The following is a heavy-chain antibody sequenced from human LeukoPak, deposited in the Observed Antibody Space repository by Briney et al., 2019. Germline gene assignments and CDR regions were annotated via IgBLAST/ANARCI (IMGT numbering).Heavy chain of an antibody. CDR3: AKDLSFQH. CDR2: TSSDGGSI. V-gene: IGHV3-64D*06. CDR1: GFTFLSYA. J-gene: IGHJ1*01. Sequence: GGSLRLSCSASGFTFLSYAMHWVRQAPGKGLEYVSATSSDGGSIYYADSVKGRFTISRDNSKNTLYLQMSSLRAEDTAVYYCAKDLSFQHWGQGTLVTVSS.